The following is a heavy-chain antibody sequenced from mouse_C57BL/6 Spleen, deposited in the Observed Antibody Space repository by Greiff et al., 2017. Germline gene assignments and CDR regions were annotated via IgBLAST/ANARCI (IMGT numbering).Heavy chain of an antibody. Sequence: QVQLQQSGAELMKPGASVTLSCKATGYTFTGYWIEWVKQRPGHGLEWIGEILPGSGSTNYNEKFKGKATFTADTYSNTTYMQRSSLTTEDSAIYYCARWGYSKRDAMDYWGQGTSVTVSS. V-gene: IGHV1-9*01. D-gene: IGHD2-5*01. CDR3: ARWGYSKRDAMDY. CDR2: ILPGSGST. J-gene: IGHJ4*01. CDR1: GYTFTGYW.